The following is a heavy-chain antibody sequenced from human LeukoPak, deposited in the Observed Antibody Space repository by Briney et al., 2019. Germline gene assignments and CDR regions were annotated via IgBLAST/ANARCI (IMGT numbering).Heavy chain of an antibody. CDR2: IIPILGIA. J-gene: IGHJ4*02. CDR1: GGSFSSYA. Sequence: SVKVSCKASGGSFSSYAFSWVRQAPGQGLEWMGRIIPILGIANYAQKFQGRVTITADKSTSTAYMELSSLRSEDTAVYYCASRLAVAGTIPDYWVQGTLVTVSS. CDR3: ASRLAVAGTIPDY. V-gene: IGHV1-69*04. D-gene: IGHD6-19*01.